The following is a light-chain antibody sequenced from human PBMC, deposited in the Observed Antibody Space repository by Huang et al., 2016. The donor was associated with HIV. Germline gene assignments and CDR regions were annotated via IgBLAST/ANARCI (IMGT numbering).Light chain of an antibody. CDR3: QQYNNWPSIT. J-gene: IGKJ5*01. Sequence: EIVMTQSPATLSVSPGERATLSCRASQSVTSLAWYQLKPVQTPRLLIYGASTRATGIPTRFSGSGSGTDFTLTISSRQSEDFAVYYCQQYNNWPSITFGQGTRLEIK. V-gene: IGKV3-15*01. CDR1: QSVTS. CDR2: GAS.